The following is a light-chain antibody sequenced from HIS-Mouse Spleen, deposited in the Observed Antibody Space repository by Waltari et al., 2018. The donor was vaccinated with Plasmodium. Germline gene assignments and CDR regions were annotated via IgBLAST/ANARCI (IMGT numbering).Light chain of an antibody. Sequence: SYELTQPPSVSVSPGQTASITCSGDKLGDKYACWYQQKPGQSPVLVIYQDSKRPSGIPVRFSGSTSGNTATLTIGGTQAMDEADYYCQAWDSSTVVFGGGTKLTVL. CDR3: QAWDSSTVV. CDR1: KLGDKY. CDR2: QDS. J-gene: IGLJ2*01. V-gene: IGLV3-1*01.